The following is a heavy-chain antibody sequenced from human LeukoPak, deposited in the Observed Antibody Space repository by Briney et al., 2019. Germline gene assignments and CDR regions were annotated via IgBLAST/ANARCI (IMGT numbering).Heavy chain of an antibody. D-gene: IGHD2-2*01. CDR2: ISGSGGST. Sequence: GGSLRLSCAASGFTFSSYAMSWVRQAPGKGLEWVSAISGSGGSTYYADSVKGRFTISRDNSKNTLYLQMNSLRAEVTAVYYCAKGTLGYCSSTSCYPFDYWGQGTLVTVSS. CDR1: GFTFSSYA. CDR3: AKGTLGYCSSTSCYPFDY. V-gene: IGHV3-23*01. J-gene: IGHJ4*02.